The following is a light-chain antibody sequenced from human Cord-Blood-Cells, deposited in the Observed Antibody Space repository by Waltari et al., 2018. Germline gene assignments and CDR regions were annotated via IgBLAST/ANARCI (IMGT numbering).Light chain of an antibody. CDR3: SGALGPAWP. CDR1: QSLLHSLGNTY. CDR2: SGC. V-gene: IGKV2-28*01. J-gene: IGKJ1*01. Sequence: IVMTQSPLSLSVTPGEQASISCRSTQSLLHSLGNTYLDCYLQRRGQSPQLLIYSGCLRASVVPYRFSGIGSGTDSTVQVSRGEAVDVRRYCGSGALGPAWPFGRVTRVEI.